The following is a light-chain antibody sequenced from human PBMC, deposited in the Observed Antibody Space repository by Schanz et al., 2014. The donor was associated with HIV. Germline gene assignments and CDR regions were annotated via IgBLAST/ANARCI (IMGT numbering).Light chain of an antibody. Sequence: QSVLTQPPSASGSPGQSVTISCTGTTSDIGNHDFVSWYQQHPGKAPKLMIYDVTKRPSGVPARFSGSKSGNTASLTVSGLQADDEADYYCSSYTSSSTPAWVFGGGTKLTVL. CDR1: TSDIGNHDF. CDR3: SSYTSSSTPAWV. V-gene: IGLV2-8*01. CDR2: DVT. J-gene: IGLJ3*02.